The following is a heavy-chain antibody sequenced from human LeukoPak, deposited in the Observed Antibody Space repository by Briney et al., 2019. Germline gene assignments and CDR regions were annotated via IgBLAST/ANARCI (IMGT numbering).Heavy chain of an antibody. CDR1: GFTFDDYA. V-gene: IGHV3-9*01. D-gene: IGHD3-16*01. CDR3: ARDVGGY. J-gene: IGHJ4*02. CDR2: ISWNSGNI. Sequence: GGSLRLSCAASGFTFDDYAMHWVRQAPGKGLEWVSGISWNSGNIGYADSVKGRFTISRDNAKNSLYLQMNSLRAEDTAVYYCARDVGGYWGQGTLVTVSS.